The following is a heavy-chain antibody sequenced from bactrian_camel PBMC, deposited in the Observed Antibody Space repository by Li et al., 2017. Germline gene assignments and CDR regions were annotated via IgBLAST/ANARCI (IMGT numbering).Heavy chain of an antibody. CDR2: INRGGGSV. J-gene: IGHJ6*01. V-gene: IGHV3S40*01. CDR3: ATPMTLRAFAY. CDR1: GLTFSNYD. Sequence: DVQLVESGGALVQPGGSLRLSCGASGLTFSNYDMGWVRQPPGRGLEWVSGINRGGGSVYYADSVKGRFTISRDNAKNTVYLQLNSLKTEDMAMYYCATPMTLRAFAYWGQGTQVTVS. D-gene: IGHD5*01.